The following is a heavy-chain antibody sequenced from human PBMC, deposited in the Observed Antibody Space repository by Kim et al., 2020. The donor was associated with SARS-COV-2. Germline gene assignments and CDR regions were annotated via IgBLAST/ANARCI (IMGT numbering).Heavy chain of an antibody. D-gene: IGHD2-2*01. V-gene: IGHV5-51*01. CDR1: GYSFTSYW. J-gene: IGHJ3*02. Sequence: GESLKISCKGSGYSFTSYWIGWVRQMPGKGLEWMGIIYPGDSDTRYSPSFQGQVTISADKSISTAYLQWSSLKASDTAMYYCARQRGYCSSTSCRRGAFDIWGQGTMVTVSS. CDR2: IYPGDSDT. CDR3: ARQRGYCSSTSCRRGAFDI.